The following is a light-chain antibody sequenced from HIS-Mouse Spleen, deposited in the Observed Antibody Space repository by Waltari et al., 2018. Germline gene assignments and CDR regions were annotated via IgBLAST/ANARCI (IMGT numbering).Light chain of an antibody. J-gene: IGLJ3*02. CDR1: SSDVGSHNL. CDR3: CSYAGSSTFGV. Sequence: QSALTQPASVSGSPGQSITISCTGTSSDVGSHNLVSWYQQHPGKAPKLMIYEGSKRPSGVSNRFSGSKSGNTASLTISGLQAEDEADYYCCSYAGSSTFGVFGGGTKLTVL. CDR2: EGS. V-gene: IGLV2-23*03.